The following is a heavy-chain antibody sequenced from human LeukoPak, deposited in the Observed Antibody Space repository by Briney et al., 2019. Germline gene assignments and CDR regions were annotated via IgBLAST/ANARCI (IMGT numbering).Heavy chain of an antibody. D-gene: IGHD3-9*01. J-gene: IGHJ6*02. V-gene: IGHV7-4-1*02. CDR1: GYTFTSYA. CDR2: INTNTGNP. CDR3: ARASPLGYFDWLLSKPYYYGMDV. Sequence: GASVKVSCKASGYTFTSYAMNWVRQAPGQGLEWMGWINTNTGNPTYAQGFTGRFVFSLDTSVSTAYLQISSLKAEDTAVYYYARASPLGYFDWLLSKPYYYGMDVWGQGTTVTVSS.